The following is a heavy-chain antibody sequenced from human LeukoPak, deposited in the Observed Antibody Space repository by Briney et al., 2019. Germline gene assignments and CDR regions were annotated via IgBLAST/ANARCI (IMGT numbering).Heavy chain of an antibody. V-gene: IGHV3-23*01. D-gene: IGHD7-27*01. CDR2: ITTSDGNT. CDR3: AKDGGLWVSAHWGDS. J-gene: IGHJ4*02. CDR1: GFTFSSYA. Sequence: GSLRLSCAASGFTFSSYAMSWVRQAPGKGLEWVSTITTSDGNTYYADSVKGRFTVSRDNSKNTLFLQMNSLRAEDAAVYYCAKDGGLWVSAHWGDSWGRGTLVTVSS.